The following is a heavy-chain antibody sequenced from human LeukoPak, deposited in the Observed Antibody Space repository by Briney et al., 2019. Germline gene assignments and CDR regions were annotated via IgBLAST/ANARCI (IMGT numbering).Heavy chain of an antibody. V-gene: IGHV3-74*01. CDR3: ARERVGAINFDY. Sequence: GGPLRLSCAASGFTFSSYWMHWVRQAPGKGLVWVSHINTDGSSTSYADSVKGRFTISRDNAKNTLYLQMNSLRAEDTAVYYCARERVGAINFDYWGQGTLVTVSS. CDR2: INTDGSST. D-gene: IGHD1-26*01. J-gene: IGHJ4*02. CDR1: GFTFSSYW.